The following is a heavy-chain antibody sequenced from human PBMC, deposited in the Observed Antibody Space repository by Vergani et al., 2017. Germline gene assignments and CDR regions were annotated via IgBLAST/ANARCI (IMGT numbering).Heavy chain of an antibody. V-gene: IGHV3-30*02. J-gene: IGHJ4*02. Sequence: QVQLVESGGGVVQPGGSLRLSCAASGFTFSSYRMHWVRQAPGKGLEWVAFIRYDGSNKYYADSVKGRFTISRDNSKNTLYLQMNSLRAEDTAVYYCAKDQPIAAAGRQDDYWGQGTLVTVSS. D-gene: IGHD6-13*01. CDR3: AKDQPIAAAGRQDDY. CDR2: IRYDGSNK. CDR1: GFTFSSYR.